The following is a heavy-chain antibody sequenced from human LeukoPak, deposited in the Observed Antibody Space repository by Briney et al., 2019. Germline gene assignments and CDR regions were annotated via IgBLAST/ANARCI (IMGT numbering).Heavy chain of an antibody. CDR3: ARDRSSSWRLDY. D-gene: IGHD6-13*01. CDR2: IIPIFGTA. Sequence: ASVKVSCKASGYTFTSYDINWVRQAPGQGLEWMGGIIPIFGTANYAQKFQGRVTITTDESTSTAYMELSSLRSEDTAVYYCARDRSSSWRLDYWGQGTLVTVSS. J-gene: IGHJ4*02. CDR1: GYTFTSYD. V-gene: IGHV1-69*05.